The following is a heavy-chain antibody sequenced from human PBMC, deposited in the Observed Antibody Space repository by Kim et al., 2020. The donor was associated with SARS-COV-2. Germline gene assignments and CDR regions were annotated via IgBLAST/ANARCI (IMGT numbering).Heavy chain of an antibody. J-gene: IGHJ4*02. V-gene: IGHV3-23*01. CDR3: ATSMRPDADYYGSGSYYNPLDY. CDR2: ISGSGGST. Sequence: GGSLRLSCAASGFTFSSYAMSWVRQAPGKGLEWVSAISGSGGSTYYADSVKGRFTISRDNSKNTLYLQMNSLRAEDTAVYYCATSMRPDADYYGSGSYYNPLDYWGQRPLVSVSS. CDR1: GFTFSSYA. D-gene: IGHD3-10*01.